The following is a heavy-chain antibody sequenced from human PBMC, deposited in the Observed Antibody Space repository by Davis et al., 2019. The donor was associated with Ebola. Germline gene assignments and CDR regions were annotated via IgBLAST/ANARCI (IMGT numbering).Heavy chain of an antibody. CDR2: ISSDGGIT. D-gene: IGHD1-1*01. Sequence: PGGSLRLSCAASGFTFSRYWMHWVRQAPGKGLVYVSRISSDGGITSYADSVKGRFTISRDNAKNSLHLQMNSLTAEDTAVYYCTRDGTRDSLVYWGQGTLVTVSS. CDR3: TRDGTRDSLVY. CDR1: GFTFSRYW. V-gene: IGHV3-74*01. J-gene: IGHJ4*02.